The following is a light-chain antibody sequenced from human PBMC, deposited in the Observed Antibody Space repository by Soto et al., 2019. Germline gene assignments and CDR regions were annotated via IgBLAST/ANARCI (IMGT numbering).Light chain of an antibody. V-gene: IGLV2-11*01. CDR2: DVS. J-gene: IGLJ1*01. CDR1: SSDVGGYNY. CDR3: CSYAGSYTFV. Sequence: QSVLTQPRSVSGSPGQSVTISCTGTSSDVGGYNYVSWYQQHPGKAPKLMIYDVSKRPSGVPDRFSGSKSGNTASLTISGLQAEDEAHYYCCSYAGSYTFVFGTGTKVNVL.